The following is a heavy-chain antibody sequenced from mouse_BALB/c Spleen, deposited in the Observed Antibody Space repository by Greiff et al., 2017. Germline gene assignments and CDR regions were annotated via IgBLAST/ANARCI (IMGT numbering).Heavy chain of an antibody. J-gene: IGHJ4*01. CDR2: INPYNDGT. CDR3: ARARKNYAMDY. CDR1: GYTFTSYV. Sequence: EVKLVESGPELVKPGASVKMSCKASGYTFTSYVMHWVKQKPGQGLEWIGYINPYNDGTKYNEKFKGKATLTSDKSSSTAYMELSSLTSEDSAVYYCARARKNYAMDYWGQGTSVTVSS. V-gene: IGHV1-14*01.